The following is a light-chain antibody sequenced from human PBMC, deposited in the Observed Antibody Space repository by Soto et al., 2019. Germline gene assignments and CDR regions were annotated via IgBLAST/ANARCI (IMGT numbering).Light chain of an antibody. V-gene: IGKV1-33*01. J-gene: IGKJ2*01. CDR1: RDISVY. Sequence: DIQMTQSPSSLSASVGDRVTITCQASRDISVYLNWYQQKPGKPPKLLVYDASNLQTGVPSRFSGSGSGTHLTLTISNLQPEDIAAYYCQQYDNLPPYTFGQGTKLEIK. CDR3: QQYDNLPPYT. CDR2: DAS.